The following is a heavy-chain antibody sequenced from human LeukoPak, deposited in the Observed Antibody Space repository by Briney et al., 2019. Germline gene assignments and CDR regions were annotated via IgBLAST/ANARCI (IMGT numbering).Heavy chain of an antibody. CDR1: GYTLTDNH. J-gene: IGHJ3*01. CDR3: ARELGINAFDV. V-gene: IGHV1-2*02. CDR2: IDPNTPVT. D-gene: IGHD7-27*01. Sequence: GASVKVSCKASGYTLTDNHLYWVRQAPGKGLELMVLIDPNTPVTNFAQNFQGTLTMTTDTSISTAYMELSRLTSDDTTVYYCARELGINAFDVWGQGTLVTVSS.